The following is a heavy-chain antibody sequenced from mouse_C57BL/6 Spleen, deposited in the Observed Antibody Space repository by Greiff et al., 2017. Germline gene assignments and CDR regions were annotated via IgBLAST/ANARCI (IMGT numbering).Heavy chain of an antibody. V-gene: IGHV1-82*01. J-gene: IGHJ2*01. Sequence: QVQLQQSGPELVKPGASVKISCKASGYAFSSSWMNWVKQRPGKGLEWIGRIYPGDGDTNYNGKFKGKATLTADKSSSTAYMQLSSLTSEDSAVYFCARCYDYRRGYFDYWGQGTTLTVSS. D-gene: IGHD2-4*01. CDR3: ARCYDYRRGYFDY. CDR1: GYAFSSSW. CDR2: IYPGDGDT.